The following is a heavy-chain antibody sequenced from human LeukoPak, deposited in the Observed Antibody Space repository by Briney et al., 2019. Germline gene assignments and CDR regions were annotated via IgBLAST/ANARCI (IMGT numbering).Heavy chain of an antibody. V-gene: IGHV3-7*04. CDR3: ARGRGLDY. J-gene: IGHJ4*02. CDR2: IKQDGSEK. CDR1: GFTFSSYW. Sequence: HAGGSLRLSCAASGFTFSSYWMSWVRLAPGKGLEWVANIKQDGSEKNYVDSVKDRFTISRDNAKNSLDLQMNSLRAEDTAVYYCARGRGLDYWGQGTLVTVSS.